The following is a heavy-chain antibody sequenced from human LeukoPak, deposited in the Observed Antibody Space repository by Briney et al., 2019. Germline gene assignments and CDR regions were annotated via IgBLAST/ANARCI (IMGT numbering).Heavy chain of an antibody. Sequence: PSETLSLTCTVSGGSISSGSYYWSWLRQPAGKGLEWIGRIYTSGSTNYNPSLKSRVTISVDTSKNQFSLKLSSVTAADTAVYYCARDRFETPRVLVYWGQGIMVTVSS. CDR1: GGSISSGSYY. CDR2: IYTSGST. V-gene: IGHV4-61*02. J-gene: IGHJ4*02. D-gene: IGHD3-10*01. CDR3: ARDRFETPRVLVY.